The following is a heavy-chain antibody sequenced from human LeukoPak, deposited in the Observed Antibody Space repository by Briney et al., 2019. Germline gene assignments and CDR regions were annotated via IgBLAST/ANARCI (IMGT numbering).Heavy chain of an antibody. CDR3: AKVSGFGMVRSAAFDI. CDR2: ISGSGGST. D-gene: IGHD3-10*01. V-gene: IGHV3-23*01. J-gene: IGHJ3*02. Sequence: GSLRLSCASSVFTFSSYVMNWVRQAPGKGLEWVSAISGSGGSTYYPDSVKGRFTISRDNSKNTLYLHMNSLRAEATAVIYCAKVSGFGMVRSAAFDIWGQGTMVTVSS. CDR1: VFTFSSYV.